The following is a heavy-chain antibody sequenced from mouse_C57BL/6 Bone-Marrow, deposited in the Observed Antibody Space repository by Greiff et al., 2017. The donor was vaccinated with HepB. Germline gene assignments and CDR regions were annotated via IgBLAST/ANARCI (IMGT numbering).Heavy chain of an antibody. J-gene: IGHJ4*01. CDR1: GFTFSDYG. Sequence: DVMLVESGGGLVKPGGSLKLSCAASGFTFSDYGMHWVRQAPEKGLEWVAYISSGSSTIYYADTVKGRFTISRDNAKTTLFLQMTSLRSEDTAMYYCARKFITTVVATSADAMDYWGQGTSVTVSS. CDR2: ISSGSSTI. V-gene: IGHV5-17*01. D-gene: IGHD1-1*01. CDR3: ARKFITTVVATSADAMDY.